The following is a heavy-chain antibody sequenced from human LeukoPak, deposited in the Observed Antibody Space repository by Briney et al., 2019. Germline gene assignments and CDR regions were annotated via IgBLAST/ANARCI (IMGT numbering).Heavy chain of an antibody. D-gene: IGHD2-2*01. CDR3: ARNGVGEYQLRLYYMDV. CDR1: GGTFSSYA. CDR2: IIPIFGTA. Sequence: SVKVSCKASGGTFSSYAISWVRQAPGQGLEWMGGIIPIFGTANYAQKFQGRVTITTDESTSTAYMELSSLRSEDTAVYYCARNGVGEYQLRLYYMDVWGKGTTVTVSS. J-gene: IGHJ6*03. V-gene: IGHV1-69*05.